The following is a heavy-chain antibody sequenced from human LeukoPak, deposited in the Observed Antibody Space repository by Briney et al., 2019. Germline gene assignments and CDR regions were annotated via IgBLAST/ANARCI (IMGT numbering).Heavy chain of an antibody. J-gene: IGHJ4*02. CDR1: GFTFSSYW. D-gene: IGHD5-12*01. CDR2: IKQDGSEK. V-gene: IGHV3-7*01. CDR3: ASATSWLPFDY. Sequence: PGGSLRLSCAASGFTFSSYWMSWVRQAPGKGLEWVANIKQDGSEKYYVDSVKGRFTISRDNAKNSLYLQMNRLRAEDTAVYYCASATSWLPFDYWGQGTLVTVSS.